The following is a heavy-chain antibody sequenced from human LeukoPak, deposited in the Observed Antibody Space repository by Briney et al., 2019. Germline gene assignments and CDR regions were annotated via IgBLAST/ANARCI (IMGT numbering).Heavy chain of an antibody. CDR2: IRYDGSNK. V-gene: IGHV3-30*02. CDR3: AKSAVVVAWGSVDY. Sequence: GGSLRLSCAASGFTFSSYGMHWVRQAPGKGLEWVAFIRYDGSNKYYADSVKGRFTISRDNSKNTLYLQMNSLRAEDTAVYYCAKSAVVVAWGSVDYWGQGTLVTVSS. D-gene: IGHD2-21*01. J-gene: IGHJ4*02. CDR1: GFTFSSYG.